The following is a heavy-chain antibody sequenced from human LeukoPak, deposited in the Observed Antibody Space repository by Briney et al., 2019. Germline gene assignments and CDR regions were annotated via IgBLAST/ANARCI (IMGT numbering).Heavy chain of an antibody. CDR3: ARANPYSYGKYYYYYGMDV. Sequence: GGSLRLSCAASGFTFSSYWMHWIRQAPGKGLVWVSRINSDGSSTSYADSVKGRFTISRDNAKNTLYLQMNSLRAEDTAVYYCARANPYSYGKYYYYYGMDVWGKGTTVTVSS. CDR1: GFTFSSYW. D-gene: IGHD5-18*01. J-gene: IGHJ6*04. CDR2: INSDGSST. V-gene: IGHV3-74*01.